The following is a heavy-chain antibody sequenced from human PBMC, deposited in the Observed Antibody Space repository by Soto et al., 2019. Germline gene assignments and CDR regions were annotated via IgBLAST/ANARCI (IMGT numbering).Heavy chain of an antibody. J-gene: IGHJ4*02. CDR2: ISYDGSNK. CDR1: GFTFSSYA. D-gene: IGHD6-13*01. Sequence: GGSLRLSCAASGFTFSSYAMHWVRQAPGKGLEWVAVISYDGSNKYYADSVKGRFTISRDNSKNTLYLQMNSLRAEDTAVYYCARDRLKAAAAGTLGYWGQGTLVTVSS. CDR3: ARDRLKAAAAGTLGY. V-gene: IGHV3-30-3*01.